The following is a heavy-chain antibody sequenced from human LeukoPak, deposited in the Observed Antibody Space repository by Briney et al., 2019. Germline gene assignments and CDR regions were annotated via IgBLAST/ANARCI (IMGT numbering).Heavy chain of an antibody. Sequence: GGSLRLSCAASGFTFSSDSMNWVRQAPGKGLEWVSYISSSSSTIYYADSVKGRFTISRDNAKDSLYLQMNSLRAEDTAVYYCAKGGLRYFDWLLYHEGYYFDYWGQGTLVTVSS. V-gene: IGHV3-48*01. CDR3: AKGGLRYFDWLLYHEGYYFDY. D-gene: IGHD3-9*01. CDR2: ISSSSSTI. J-gene: IGHJ4*02. CDR1: GFTFSSDS.